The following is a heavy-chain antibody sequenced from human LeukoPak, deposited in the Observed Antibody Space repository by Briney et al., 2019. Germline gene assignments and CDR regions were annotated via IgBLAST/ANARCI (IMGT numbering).Heavy chain of an antibody. CDR1: GFTFSSYS. J-gene: IGHJ3*02. Sequence: GGSLRLSCAASGFTFSSYSMNWVRQAPGKGLEWVSGISWNSGSIGYADSVKGRFTISRDNAKNSLYLQMNSLRAEDMALYYCAKSPSGTTRGAFDIWGQGTMVTVSS. V-gene: IGHV3-9*03. CDR3: AKSPSGTTRGAFDI. D-gene: IGHD3-10*01. CDR2: ISWNSGSI.